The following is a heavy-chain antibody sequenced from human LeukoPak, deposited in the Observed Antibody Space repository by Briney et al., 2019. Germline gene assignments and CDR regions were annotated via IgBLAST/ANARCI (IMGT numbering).Heavy chain of an antibody. CDR2: IKKDGSEK. CDR1: GFTFSSHW. J-gene: IGHJ4*02. CDR3: ARHLSGITGYTYGRGIDY. V-gene: IGHV3-7*01. Sequence: GGSLRLSCAASGFTFSSHWMSWVRQAPGKGLEWVANIKKDGSEKYYVDSVKGRFTISRDNAKKSLYLQMNSLRAEDTAVYYCARHLSGITGYTYGRGIDYWGQGTPVTVSS. D-gene: IGHD5-18*01.